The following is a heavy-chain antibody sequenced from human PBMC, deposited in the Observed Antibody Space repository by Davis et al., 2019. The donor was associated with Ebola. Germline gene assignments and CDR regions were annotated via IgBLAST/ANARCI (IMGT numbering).Heavy chain of an antibody. J-gene: IGHJ4*02. D-gene: IGHD3-10*01. CDR1: GFTFSDYY. V-gene: IGHV3-11*01. CDR3: ARGDYYGSETFDY. CDR2: ISTHGITI. Sequence: GESLKISCAASGFTFSDYYMSWIRQAPGMGLEWVSHISTHGITINYADSVKGRFTISRDNPKNSLYLQMNSLRAEDTAVYYCARGDYYGSETFDYWGQGTLVTVSS.